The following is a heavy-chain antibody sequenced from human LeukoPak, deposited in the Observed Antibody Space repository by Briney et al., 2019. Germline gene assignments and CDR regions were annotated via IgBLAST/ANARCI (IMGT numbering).Heavy chain of an antibody. CDR1: GFTFSNYW. CDR2: INQDGSEE. CDR3: VRDGGVSGYDLLDY. Sequence: GGSLRLCCAASGFTFSNYWMTWVRQAPGKGLEWVAHINQDGSEEHYMDSAKARFTISRDNAKNSLSLQMNSLRAEDTAVYYCVRDGGVSGYDLLDYWGQGTLVTVSS. V-gene: IGHV3-7*01. J-gene: IGHJ4*02. D-gene: IGHD5-12*01.